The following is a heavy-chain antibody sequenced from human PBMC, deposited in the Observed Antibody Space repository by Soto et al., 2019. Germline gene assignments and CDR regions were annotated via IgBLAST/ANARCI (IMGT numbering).Heavy chain of an antibody. Sequence: LRLSCAASGFTFTRYSMNWVRQAPGKGLEWVSSISSTTNYIYYGDSMKGRFTISRGNAKNSLYLEMNSLRAEDTAVYYCARESEDLTSNFDYWGQGTLVTVSS. J-gene: IGHJ4*02. V-gene: IGHV3-21*06. CDR2: ISSTTNYI. CDR1: GFTFTRYS. CDR3: ARESEDLTSNFDY.